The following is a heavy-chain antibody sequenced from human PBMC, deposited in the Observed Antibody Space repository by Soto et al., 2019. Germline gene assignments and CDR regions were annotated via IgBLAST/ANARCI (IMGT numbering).Heavy chain of an antibody. J-gene: IGHJ6*02. D-gene: IGHD2-21*02. CDR3: ARDLWGYCGTDCYPLDV. V-gene: IGHV4-59*02. Sequence: SDTLSLTCTVSGGSVSGYYWSWIRQPPGKGLEWIGYMYNTGSTVYNPSFKSRVTISVDTSKNQFSLKLNSVTAADTAVYYCARDLWGYCGTDCYPLDVWGQGTTVTVSS. CDR1: GGSVSGYY. CDR2: MYNTGST.